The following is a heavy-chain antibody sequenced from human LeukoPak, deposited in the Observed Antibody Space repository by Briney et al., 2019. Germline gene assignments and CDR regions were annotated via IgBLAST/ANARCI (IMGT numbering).Heavy chain of an antibody. J-gene: IGHJ4*02. CDR1: GFTFSNYA. CDR3: AKDVGKWESLHFFDY. CDR2: ISGSGAST. Sequence: GGSLRLSCAATGFTFSNYAMNWVRQAPGKGLEWISGISGSGASTYYADSVKGRFTISRDDSRNTLYLQMNSLRGDDTAVYYCAKDVGKWESLHFFDYWGQGTLVTVSS. V-gene: IGHV3-23*01. D-gene: IGHD1-26*01.